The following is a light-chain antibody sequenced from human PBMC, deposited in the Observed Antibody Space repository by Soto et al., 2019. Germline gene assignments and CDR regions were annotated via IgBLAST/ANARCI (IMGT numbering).Light chain of an antibody. CDR2: DVS. V-gene: IGLV2-11*01. Sequence: QSVLTQPRSVSGSPGQSVTISCTGTSSDVGGYNYVSWYQHHPGKAPKLMIFDVSRRPSGVPDRFSASKSGNTASLTISGLQAEDEADYYCSSYTSSSADVVFGGGTQLTVL. CDR3: SSYTSSSADVV. J-gene: IGLJ2*01. CDR1: SSDVGGYNY.